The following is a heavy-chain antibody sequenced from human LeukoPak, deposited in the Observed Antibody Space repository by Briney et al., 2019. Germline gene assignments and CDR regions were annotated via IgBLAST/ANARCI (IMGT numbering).Heavy chain of an antibody. CDR3: ASWLYYDILPGYYSEDAFDI. CDR2: IIPIFGTA. CDR1: GGTFSSYA. Sequence: SGKVSCKASGGTFSSYAISWVRQAPGQGLEWMGGIIPIFGTANYAQKFQGRVTITTDESTSTAYMELSSLRSEDTAVYYCASWLYYDILPGYYSEDAFDIRGQGTMVTVPS. V-gene: IGHV1-69*05. J-gene: IGHJ3*02. D-gene: IGHD3-9*01.